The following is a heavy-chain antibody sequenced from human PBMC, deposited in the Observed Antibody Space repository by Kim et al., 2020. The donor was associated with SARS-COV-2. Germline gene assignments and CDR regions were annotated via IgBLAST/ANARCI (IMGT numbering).Heavy chain of an antibody. D-gene: IGHD1-26*01. J-gene: IGHJ2*01. Sequence: GGSLRLSCAASGFTFSSYSMNWVRQAPGKGLEWVSSISSSSSYIYYADSVKGRFTISRDNAKNSLYLQMNSLRAEDTAVYYCARDRAGIVGATTVLRYFDLWGRGTLVTVSS. CDR3: ARDRAGIVGATTVLRYFDL. CDR2: ISSSSSYI. V-gene: IGHV3-21*01. CDR1: GFTFSSYS.